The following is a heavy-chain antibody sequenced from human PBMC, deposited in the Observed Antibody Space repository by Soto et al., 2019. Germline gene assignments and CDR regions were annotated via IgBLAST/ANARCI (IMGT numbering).Heavy chain of an antibody. Sequence: VKVSCKASGYTFTSYYMHWVRQAPGQGLEWMGIINPSGGSTSYAQKFQGRVTMTRDTSKNHFSLQLSSVTPEDTAVYYCARGESSNFDYWGQGKLVTVSS. D-gene: IGHD3-22*01. CDR1: GYTFTSYY. V-gene: IGHV1-46*01. CDR3: ARGESSNFDY. CDR2: INPSGGST. J-gene: IGHJ4*02.